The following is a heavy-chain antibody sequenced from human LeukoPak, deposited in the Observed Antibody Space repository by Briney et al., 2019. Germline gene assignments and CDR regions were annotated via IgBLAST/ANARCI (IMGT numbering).Heavy chain of an antibody. CDR3: ARDHEYSSSNWFDP. CDR2: INPNSGGT. D-gene: IGHD6-6*01. Sequence: ASVKVSCKASGYTFTGYYMHWVRQAPGHGLEWMGWINPNSGGTNYAQKFQGRVTMTRDTSISTAYMELSRLRSDDTAVYYCARDHEYSSSNWFDPWGQGTLVTVSS. J-gene: IGHJ5*02. V-gene: IGHV1-2*02. CDR1: GYTFTGYY.